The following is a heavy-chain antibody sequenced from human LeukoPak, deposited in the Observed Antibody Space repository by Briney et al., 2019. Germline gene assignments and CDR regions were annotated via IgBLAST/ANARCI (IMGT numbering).Heavy chain of an antibody. V-gene: IGHV1-69*05. J-gene: IGHJ4*02. Sequence: ASVKVSCKASGGTFSSDAISWVRQAPGQGLEWMGRIIPIFGTANYAQKFQGRVTITTDESTSTAYMELSSLRSEDTAVYYCAEGHLAGYSSGWLDYWGQGTLVTVSS. CDR1: GGTFSSDA. CDR2: IIPIFGTA. CDR3: AEGHLAGYSSGWLDY. D-gene: IGHD6-19*01.